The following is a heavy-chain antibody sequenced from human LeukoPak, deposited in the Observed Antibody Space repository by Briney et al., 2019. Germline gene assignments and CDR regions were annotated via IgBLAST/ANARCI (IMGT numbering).Heavy chain of an antibody. CDR2: ISYSGST. CDR3: ARAPERWYSYGSYTYDYMDV. D-gene: IGHD5-18*01. CDR1: GGSISSYY. V-gene: IGHV4-59*01. Sequence: SETLSLTCTVSGGSISSYYWNWIRQPPGKGLEWIGSISYSGSTKYNPSLESRVTISVDTSKNQISLKLSSVTAADTTVYYCARAPERWYSYGSYTYDYMDVWGKGTTVTVSS. J-gene: IGHJ6*03.